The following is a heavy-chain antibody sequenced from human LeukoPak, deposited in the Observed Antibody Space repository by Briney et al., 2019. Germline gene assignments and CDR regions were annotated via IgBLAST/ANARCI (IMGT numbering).Heavy chain of an antibody. CDR3: ARVHDSSGYDAFDI. CDR1: RYTFTGYY. V-gene: IGHV1-2*04. D-gene: IGHD3-22*01. CDR2: INPNSGGT. Sequence: ASVKVSCKASRYTFTGYYMHWVRQAPGQGLEWMGWINPNSGGTNYAQKFQGWVTMTRDTSISTAYMELSRLRSDDTAVYYCARVHDSSGYDAFDIWGQGTMVTVSS. J-gene: IGHJ3*02.